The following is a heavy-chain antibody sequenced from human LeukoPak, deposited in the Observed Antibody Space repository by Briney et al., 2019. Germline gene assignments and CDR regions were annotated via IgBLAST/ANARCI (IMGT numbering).Heavy chain of an antibody. J-gene: IGHJ4*02. CDR1: GFTFSSYN. Sequence: HPGGSLRLSCAASGFTFSSYNINWVRQAPGKGLEWISYISHNSDTIYYADSVKGRFTISRDNAENSLYLQMNSLRAEGTAMYYCARANYYDFWSGSRGWYFDYWGKGTLVTVSS. V-gene: IGHV3-48*01. CDR3: ARANYYDFWSGSRGWYFDY. CDR2: ISHNSDTI. D-gene: IGHD3-3*01.